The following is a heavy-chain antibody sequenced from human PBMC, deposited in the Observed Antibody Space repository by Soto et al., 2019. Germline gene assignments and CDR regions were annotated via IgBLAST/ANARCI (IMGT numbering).Heavy chain of an antibody. CDR3: VRGYYDSRGYPNNFDL. Sequence: SETLSLTCAVSGYSISSHYYWGWLRQPPGKGLEWIGNVYHSGTTYYNPSLQNRVTISVDTSRNQFSLSLSSVTAADTAVYYCVRGYYDSRGYPNNFDLWGQGTMVTVSS. D-gene: IGHD3-22*01. J-gene: IGHJ3*01. CDR1: GYSISSHYY. CDR2: VYHSGTT. V-gene: IGHV4-38-2*01.